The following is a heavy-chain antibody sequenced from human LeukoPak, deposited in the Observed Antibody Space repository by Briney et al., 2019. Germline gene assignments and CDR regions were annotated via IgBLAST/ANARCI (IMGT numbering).Heavy chain of an antibody. D-gene: IGHD1-26*01. CDR2: ISYDGSNK. CDR1: GFTFSSYG. CDR3: AKESGSYSRPHGWFDP. V-gene: IGHV3-30*18. J-gene: IGHJ5*02. Sequence: PGGSLRLSCAASGFTFSSYGMHWVRQAPGKGLEWVAVISYDGSNKYYADSVKGRFTISRDNSKDTLYLQMNSLRAEDTAVYYCAKESGSYSRPHGWFDPWGQGTLVTVSS.